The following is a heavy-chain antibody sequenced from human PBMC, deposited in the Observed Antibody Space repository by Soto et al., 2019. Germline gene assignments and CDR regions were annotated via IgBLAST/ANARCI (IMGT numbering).Heavy chain of an antibody. CDR2: IYYSGST. CDR1: GGSISSSSYY. CDR3: ASHYRRRGWEWATEPLFDY. V-gene: IGHV4-39*07. Sequence: SETLSLTCTVSGGSISSSSYYWGWIRQPPGKGLEWIGSIYYSGSTNYNPSLKSRVTISVDTSKNQFSLKLSSVTAADTAVYYCASHYRRRGWEWATEPLFDYWGQGTLVTVSS. D-gene: IGHD6-19*01. J-gene: IGHJ4*02.